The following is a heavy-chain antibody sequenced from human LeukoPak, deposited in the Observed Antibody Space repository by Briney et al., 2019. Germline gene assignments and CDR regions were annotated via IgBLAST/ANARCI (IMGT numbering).Heavy chain of an antibody. D-gene: IGHD3-10*01. Sequence: PSETLSLTCAVYGGSFSGYYWSWIRQPPGKGLEWIGEINHSGSTNYNPSLKSRVTISVDTSKNQFSLKLSSVTAADTAVYYCAIEPHYYGSGSPRAFDIWGQGTMVTVSS. J-gene: IGHJ3*02. CDR3: AIEPHYYGSGSPRAFDI. CDR1: GGSFSGYY. V-gene: IGHV4-34*01. CDR2: INHSGST.